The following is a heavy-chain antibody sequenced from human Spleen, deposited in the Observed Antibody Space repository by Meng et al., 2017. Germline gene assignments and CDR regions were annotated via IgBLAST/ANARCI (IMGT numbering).Heavy chain of an antibody. CDR2: INPNSGGT. Sequence: ASVKVSCKASGYTFTGFYLHWVRQAPGQGLEWMGRINPNSGGTEYAKRFQGRVTMTRDTSISTAYMELSGLRSDDTAVYYCARDGVYDSGGYSIRAGAFDIWGQGTMVTVSS. CDR1: GYTFTGFY. D-gene: IGHD3-22*01. CDR3: ARDGVYDSGGYSIRAGAFDI. V-gene: IGHV1-2*06. J-gene: IGHJ3*02.